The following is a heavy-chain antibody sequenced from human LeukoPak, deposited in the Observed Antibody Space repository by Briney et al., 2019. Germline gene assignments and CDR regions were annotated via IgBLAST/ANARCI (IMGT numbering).Heavy chain of an antibody. CDR2: IGTAGDT. D-gene: IGHD3-22*01. V-gene: IGHV3-13*01. CDR1: GFTFSSYD. J-gene: IGHJ3*02. Sequence: GRSLRLSCAASGFTFSSYDMPWVRHATGKGLGWVSAIGTAGDTYYPGSVKGRFTISRENAKNSLYLQMNSLRAGDTAVYYCARESKTYYYDSTGSGAFDIWGQGTMVTVSS. CDR3: ARESKTYYYDSTGSGAFDI.